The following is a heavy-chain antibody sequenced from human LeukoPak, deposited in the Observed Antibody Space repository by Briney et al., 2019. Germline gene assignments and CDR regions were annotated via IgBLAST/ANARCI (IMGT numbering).Heavy chain of an antibody. CDR3: AKTHDSGYYGGLGH. D-gene: IGHD5-12*01. CDR1: GFAFGDFT. V-gene: IGHV3-43*01. Sequence: GGSLRLSCVASGFAFGDFTMHWVRQSPGKGLEWISLIGWSSSTIYYSDSVRGRFAISRDNRNSSLFLQMNSLRIEDTARYYCAKTHDSGYYGGLGHWGPGTMVIVSS. CDR2: IGWSSSTI. J-gene: IGHJ4*02.